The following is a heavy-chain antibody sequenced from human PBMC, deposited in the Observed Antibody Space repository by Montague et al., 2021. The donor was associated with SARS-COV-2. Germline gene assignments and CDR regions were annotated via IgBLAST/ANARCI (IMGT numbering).Heavy chain of an antibody. CDR1: GGSISSSTYY. J-gene: IGHJ4*02. V-gene: IGHV4-39*01. D-gene: IGHD6-19*01. CDR2: MYYRGST. CDR3: ATQEDPSGWIPGPFDF. Sequence: SETLSLTCTVSGGSISSSTYYWAWIRQPPGKGLEWIGSMYYRGSTYYNPSLKSRVFISVDTTKKKLSLTLTSVTAADTAVYYCATQEDPSGWIPGPFDFWGQGTLLSVSS.